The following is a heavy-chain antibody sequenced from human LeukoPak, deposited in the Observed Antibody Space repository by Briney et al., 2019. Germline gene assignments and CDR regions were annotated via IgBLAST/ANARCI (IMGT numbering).Heavy chain of an antibody. Sequence: ASVKVSCKASGYTFTSYGISWVRQAPGQGLEWMGWISAYNGNTNYAQKLQGRVTMTTDTSTSTAYMELRSLRSDDTAVYYCARDDSTLILAYGMDVWGQGTTVTVSS. CDR2: ISAYNGNT. D-gene: IGHD2-8*02. V-gene: IGHV1-18*01. J-gene: IGHJ6*02. CDR1: GYTFTSYG. CDR3: ARDDSTLILAYGMDV.